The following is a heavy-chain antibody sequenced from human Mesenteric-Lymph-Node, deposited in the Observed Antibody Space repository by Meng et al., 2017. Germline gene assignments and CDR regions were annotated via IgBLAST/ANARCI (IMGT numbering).Heavy chain of an antibody. D-gene: IGHD5-12*01. CDR1: GGSISSGDYY. CDR3: ARDRGGLGAFDY. J-gene: IGHJ4*02. V-gene: IGHV4-30-4*01. Sequence: QVQLQDSGPGLVKPSQTRSLTCTVSGGSISSGDYYWSWIRQPPGKGLEWIGYIYYSGSTYYNPSLKSRVTISVDTSKNQFSLKLSSVTAADTAVYYCARDRGGLGAFDYWGQGTLVTASS. CDR2: IYYSGST.